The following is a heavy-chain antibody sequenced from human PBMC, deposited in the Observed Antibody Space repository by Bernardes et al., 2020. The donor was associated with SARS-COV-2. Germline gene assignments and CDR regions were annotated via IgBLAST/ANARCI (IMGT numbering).Heavy chain of an antibody. Sequence: SLRLSCAASGFTFDDYAMHWVRQAPGKGLEWVSGISWNSGSIGYADSVKGRFTISRDNAKNSLYLQMNSLRAEDTALYYCAKDIKGDYFYYYYGMDVWGQGTTVTVSS. CDR2: ISWNSGSI. CDR1: GFTFDDYA. J-gene: IGHJ6*02. CDR3: AKDIKGDYFYYYYGMDV. D-gene: IGHD3-16*01. V-gene: IGHV3-9*01.